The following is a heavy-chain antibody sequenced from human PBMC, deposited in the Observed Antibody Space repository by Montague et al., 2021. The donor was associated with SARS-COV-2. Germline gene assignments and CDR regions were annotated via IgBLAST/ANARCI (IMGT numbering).Heavy chain of an antibody. V-gene: IGHV3-7*01. Sequence: SLRLSCAASGFTFSNYWMSWVRQAPGKGLEWVANIKEDGGQKYYVDSVKGRFTISRDNAKNSLYLQMNSLRAEDTAVYYCARDPNCGSTSCYYHYWGQGILVTVSS. CDR3: ARDPNCGSTSCYYHY. D-gene: IGHD2-2*01. CDR2: IKEDGGQK. J-gene: IGHJ4*02. CDR1: GFTFSNYW.